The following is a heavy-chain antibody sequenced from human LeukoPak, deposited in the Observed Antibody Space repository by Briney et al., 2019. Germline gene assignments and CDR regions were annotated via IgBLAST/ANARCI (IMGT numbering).Heavy chain of an antibody. J-gene: IGHJ4*02. CDR3: AREEMVWGVTHFDY. CDR1: GGSLSGLY. D-gene: IGHD3-10*01. Sequence: SEPLSLTCTVSGGSLSGLYWRWLRQPAGEALVWIGRIYPCGTTYYIPSLKSRITMSLDTSKSQFALSLSSVTAADTAVYYWAREEMVWGVTHFDYWGQGTLVTVSS. CDR2: IYPCGTT. V-gene: IGHV4-4*07.